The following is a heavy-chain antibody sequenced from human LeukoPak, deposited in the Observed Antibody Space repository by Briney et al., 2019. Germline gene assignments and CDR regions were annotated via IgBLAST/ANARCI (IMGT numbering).Heavy chain of an antibody. Sequence: GGSLRLSCAASGFSVNTNYMSWVRQAPGKGLEWVSVIYTTGTIYYADSVKCRFTISRDISKNEAYLQMNSLRAEDTAVYYCARGMTAIDYWGQGTLVTVSS. CDR2: IYTTGTI. CDR1: GFSVNTNY. V-gene: IGHV3-53*01. D-gene: IGHD2-21*02. CDR3: ARGMTAIDY. J-gene: IGHJ4*02.